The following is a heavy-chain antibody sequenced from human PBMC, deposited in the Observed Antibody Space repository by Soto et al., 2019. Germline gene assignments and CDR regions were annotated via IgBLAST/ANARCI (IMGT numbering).Heavy chain of an antibody. V-gene: IGHV1-18*01. CDR3: ASATSVAVAGKET. D-gene: IGHD6-19*01. CDR1: GDTVTKYG. J-gene: IGHJ4*02. Sequence: QVQLVQSGGEVKKPGASVKVSCKASGDTVTKYGISWVRQAPGQGLEWLGWISFYNGHTNYALKFQDRITFTTDTSGSTASMELRSLTSDVPAVYYCASATSVAVAGKETWGQGTLVTVSS. CDR2: ISFYNGHT.